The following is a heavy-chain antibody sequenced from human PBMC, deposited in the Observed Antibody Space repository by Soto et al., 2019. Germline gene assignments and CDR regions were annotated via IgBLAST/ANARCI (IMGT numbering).Heavy chain of an antibody. CDR2: IFYSGST. CDR1: GGSISGGVHS. V-gene: IGHV4-30-4*01. CDR3: ARRFPPNWFDP. J-gene: IGHJ5*02. Sequence: PSETLSLTCTVSGGSISGGVHSWSWIRQPPGKGLEWIGHIFYSGSTYYNPSLKSRVTISVDTSKNQFSLKLSSVTAADTAVYYCARRFPPNWFDPWGQGTLVTVSS. D-gene: IGHD3-16*01.